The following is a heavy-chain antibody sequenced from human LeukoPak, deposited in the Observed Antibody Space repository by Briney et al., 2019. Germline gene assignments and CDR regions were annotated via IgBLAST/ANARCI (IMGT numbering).Heavy chain of an antibody. Sequence: LRLSCAASGFTFSSYAMSWIRQHPGKGLEWIGYIYYSGSTYYNPSLKSRVTISVDTSRNQFSLKLSSVTAADTAVYYCARAVLMGYFDYWGQGTLVTVSS. V-gene: IGHV4-31*02. J-gene: IGHJ4*02. D-gene: IGHD2-8*01. CDR2: IYYSGST. CDR1: GFTFSSYA. CDR3: ARAVLMGYFDY.